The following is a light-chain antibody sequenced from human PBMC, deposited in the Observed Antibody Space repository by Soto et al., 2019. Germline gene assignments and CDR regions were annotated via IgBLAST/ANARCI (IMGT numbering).Light chain of an antibody. J-gene: IGKJ2*01. CDR1: QDIANW. CDR3: HQSHTFPFA. CDR2: TAT. Sequence: DIQMTQSPPSVSASVGDRVTMTCRASQDIANWVAWYQQKPGTAPKALIFTATTLRRGVPSRFSGSGSGTEFSLTISSLQPEDFATYYCHQSHTFPFAFGQGTKVEMK. V-gene: IGKV1-12*01.